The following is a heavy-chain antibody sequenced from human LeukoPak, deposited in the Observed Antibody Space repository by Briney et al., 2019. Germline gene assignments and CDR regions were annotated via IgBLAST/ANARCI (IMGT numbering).Heavy chain of an antibody. Sequence: PRGSLRLSCAASGFTFSSYSMNWVRQAPGKGLEWVSSISSSSSYIYYADSVKGRFTISRDNAKNSLYLQMNSLRAEDTAVYYCAREYSGSYRIRHFDYWGQGALVTVSS. D-gene: IGHD1-26*01. CDR2: ISSSSSYI. J-gene: IGHJ4*02. CDR1: GFTFSSYS. CDR3: AREYSGSYRIRHFDY. V-gene: IGHV3-21*01.